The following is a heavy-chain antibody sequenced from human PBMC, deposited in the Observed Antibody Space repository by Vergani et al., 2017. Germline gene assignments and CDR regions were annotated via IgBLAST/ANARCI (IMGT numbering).Heavy chain of an antibody. CDR1: GYTFTSYY. V-gene: IGHV1-46*03. D-gene: IGHD3-10*01. Sequence: QVQLVQSGAEVKKPGASVKVSCKASGYTFTSYYTHWVRQTPGQGLEWMGIINPSGGSTSYAQKFQGRVTMTRDTSTSTVYMELSSLRSEDTAVYYCASPRGLWFGELPPYYYYGMDVWGQGTTVTVSS. J-gene: IGHJ6*02. CDR2: INPSGGST. CDR3: ASPRGLWFGELPPYYYYGMDV.